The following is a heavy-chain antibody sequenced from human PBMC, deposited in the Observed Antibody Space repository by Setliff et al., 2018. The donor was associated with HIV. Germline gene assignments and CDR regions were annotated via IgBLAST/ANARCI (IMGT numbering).Heavy chain of an antibody. Sequence: GGSLRLSCVVSGFIFENHAMHWVRRAPGKGLEWVGFIRSKYYGGAPAYAASVEGRVTISRDDSQGIAYLQMDSLKTEDTAVYYCARGPHMYCTVTNCMYDSWGQGALVTVSS. V-gene: IGHV3-49*04. CDR2: IRSKYYGGAP. CDR3: ARGPHMYCTVTNCMYDS. CDR1: GFIFENHA. D-gene: IGHD2-8*02. J-gene: IGHJ4*02.